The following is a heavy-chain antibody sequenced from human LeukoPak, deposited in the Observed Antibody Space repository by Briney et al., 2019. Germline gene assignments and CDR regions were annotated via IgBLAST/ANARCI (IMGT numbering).Heavy chain of an antibody. V-gene: IGHV4-59*01. CDR1: GGSISSYY. CDR2: IYYSGST. CDR3: ARARLAVTTSFSGLRYYYYLDV. D-gene: IGHD4-17*01. J-gene: IGHJ6*03. Sequence: SETLSLTCTVCGGSISSYYWSWIRQPPGKGLEWIGYIYYSGSTNYNPSLKSRVTISVDTSKNQFSLKLSSVTAADTAVYYCARARLAVTTSFSGLRYYYYLDVWGKGTTVTVSS.